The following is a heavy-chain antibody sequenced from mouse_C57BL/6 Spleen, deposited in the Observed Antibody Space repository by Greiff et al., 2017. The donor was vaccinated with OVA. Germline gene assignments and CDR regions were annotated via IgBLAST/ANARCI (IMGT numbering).Heavy chain of an antibody. Sequence: EVKLQESGGGLVKPGGSLKLSCAASGFTFSSYAMSWVRQTPEKRLEWVATISDGGSYTYYPDNVKGRFTISRDNAKNNLYLQMSHLKSEDTAMYYCARDEGLAWFAYWGQGTLVTVSA. D-gene: IGHD3-3*01. J-gene: IGHJ3*01. CDR3: ARDEGLAWFAY. V-gene: IGHV5-4*01. CDR2: ISDGGSYT. CDR1: GFTFSSYA.